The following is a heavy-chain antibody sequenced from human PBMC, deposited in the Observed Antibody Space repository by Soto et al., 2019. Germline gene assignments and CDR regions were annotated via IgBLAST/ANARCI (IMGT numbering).Heavy chain of an antibody. CDR3: AKNGNIVVVPAAPDY. CDR1: GFAFSDHY. J-gene: IGHJ4*02. D-gene: IGHD2-2*01. V-gene: IGHV3-11*01. Sequence: GGSLRLSCAASGFAFSDHYMTWIRQAPGKGLEWISFISGSGDTIHYADSVKGRFTISRDNGRNSLYLQMNSLRAEDTAVYYCAKNGNIVVVPAAPDYWGQGT. CDR2: ISGSGDTI.